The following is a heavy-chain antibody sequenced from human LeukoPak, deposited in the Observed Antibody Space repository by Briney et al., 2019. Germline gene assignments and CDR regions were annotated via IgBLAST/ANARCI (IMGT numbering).Heavy chain of an antibody. Sequence: GASVKVSCKASGYTFTSYDINWVRQATGQGLEWMGWMNPNSGNTGYAQKFQGRVTITRNTSISTAYMELSSLRSEDTAVYYCARVGTVTIFGVVTYYYMDVWGKGTTVTVSS. D-gene: IGHD3-3*01. CDR2: MNPNSGNT. CDR3: ARVGTVTIFGVVTYYYMDV. CDR1: GYTFTSYD. J-gene: IGHJ6*03. V-gene: IGHV1-8*01.